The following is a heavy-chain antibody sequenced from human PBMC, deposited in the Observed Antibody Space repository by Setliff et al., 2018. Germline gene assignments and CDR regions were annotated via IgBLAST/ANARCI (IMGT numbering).Heavy chain of an antibody. CDR3: ARDNTIVGATDY. D-gene: IGHD1-26*01. CDR1: GGPISSGSYY. Sequence: SETLSLTCAVSGGPISSGSYYWSWIRQPAGKGLEWVGRLHTSGSTNYNPSLKSRVTISVDTSKNQFSLKLSSVTAADTAVYFCARDNTIVGATDYWGQGTLVTVSS. V-gene: IGHV4-61*02. CDR2: LHTSGST. J-gene: IGHJ4*02.